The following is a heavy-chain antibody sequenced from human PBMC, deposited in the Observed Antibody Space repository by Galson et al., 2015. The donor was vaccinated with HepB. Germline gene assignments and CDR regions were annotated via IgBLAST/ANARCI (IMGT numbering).Heavy chain of an antibody. D-gene: IGHD2-15*01. CDR3: ARTYCSGGSCWGPTLLNNWFDP. V-gene: IGHV2-70*01. CDR2: IDWDDDK. Sequence: PALVKPTQTLTLTCTFSGFSLSTSGMCVSWIRQPPGKALEWLALIDWDDDKYYSTSLKTRLTISKDTSKNQVVLTMTNMDPVDTATYYCARTYCSGGSCWGPTLLNNWFDPWGQGTLVTVSS. CDR1: GFSLSTSGMC. J-gene: IGHJ5*02.